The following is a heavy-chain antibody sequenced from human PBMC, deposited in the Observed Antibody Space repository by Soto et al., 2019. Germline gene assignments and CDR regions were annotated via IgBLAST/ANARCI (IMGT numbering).Heavy chain of an antibody. CDR1: GYTFISYD. Sequence: QVQLVQSGAELKKPGASVKVSCKASGYTFISYDINWVRQATGQGLEWMGWMNTNTGDTGYAQKFQGRVTMTRNTSINSATMELSSLRSDDTAVYLGARGDVYIFDYWGQGTLVTVSS. V-gene: IGHV1-8*01. D-gene: IGHD4-4*01. CDR3: ARGDVYIFDY. J-gene: IGHJ4*02. CDR2: MNTNTGDT.